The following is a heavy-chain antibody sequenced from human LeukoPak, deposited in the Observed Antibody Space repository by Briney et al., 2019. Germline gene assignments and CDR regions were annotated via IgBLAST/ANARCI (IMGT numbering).Heavy chain of an antibody. CDR1: GFTFSDYY. D-gene: IGHD3-10*01. J-gene: IGHJ6*04. V-gene: IGHV3-11*06. CDR2: ISSSSSYT. Sequence: PGGSLRLSCAASGFTFSDYYMSWIRQAPGKGLEWVSYISSSSSYTNYVDSVKGRFTISRDNAKNSLYLQMNSLRAEDTAVYYCARDRIGHYGSGGFGGMDVWGKGTTVTVSS. CDR3: ARDRIGHYGSGGFGGMDV.